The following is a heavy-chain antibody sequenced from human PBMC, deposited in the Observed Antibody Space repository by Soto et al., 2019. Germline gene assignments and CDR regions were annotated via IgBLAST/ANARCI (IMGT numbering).Heavy chain of an antibody. CDR1: GGSFSGHS. Sequence: QVQLQQWGAGLLKPSETLSLTCAVYGGSFSGHSWTWIRQSPGKGLEWIGDINHSGRVNYSPSLKSRVTISLDTSKNQFSPTLSAVTAADTAMYYCSTRAYDTNSYYRFDPWGQGTLVTVSS. D-gene: IGHD3-22*01. V-gene: IGHV4-34*01. CDR2: INHSGRV. CDR3: STRAYDTNSYYRFDP. J-gene: IGHJ5*01.